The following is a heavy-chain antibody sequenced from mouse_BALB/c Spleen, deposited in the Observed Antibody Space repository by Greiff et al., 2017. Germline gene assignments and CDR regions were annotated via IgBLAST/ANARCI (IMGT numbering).Heavy chain of an antibody. V-gene: IGHV1S81*02. CDR1: GYTFTSYY. D-gene: IGHD1-1*01. CDR3: TRSYYYGSGFGY. Sequence: QVHVKQSGAELVKPGASVKLSCKASGYTFTSYYMYWVKQRPGQGLEWIGEINPSNGGTNFNEKFKSKATLTVDKSSSTAYMQLSSLTSEDSAVYYCTRSYYYGSGFGYWGQGTLVTVSA. CDR2: INPSNGGT. J-gene: IGHJ3*01.